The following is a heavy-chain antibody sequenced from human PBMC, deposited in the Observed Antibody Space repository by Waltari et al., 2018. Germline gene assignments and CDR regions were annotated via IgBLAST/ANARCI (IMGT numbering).Heavy chain of an antibody. CDR2: VDPEDGET. Sequence: EVHLVQSGAEVKRTGATVKISCKASGYTFPEYYLHWVRQAPGKGLEWMGHVDPEDGETEISDKFQGRVAMTADTSTETAYIEVRSLTSDDMAVYYCATKMSDQWLREWGQGTLVTVSS. CDR3: ATKMSDQWLRE. D-gene: IGHD6-19*01. V-gene: IGHV1-69-2*01. CDR1: GYTFPEYY. J-gene: IGHJ1*01.